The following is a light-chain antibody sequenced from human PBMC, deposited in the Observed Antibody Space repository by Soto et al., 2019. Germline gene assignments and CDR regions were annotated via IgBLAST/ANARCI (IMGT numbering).Light chain of an antibody. CDR3: QSYDSSLSEDLV. CDR1: SSNIGAGYY. Sequence: QSVLTQPPSVSGAPGQRVTISCTGSSSNIGAGYYVHWYQQLPGTAPKLLIYGNSNRPSGVPDRFSGSKSGTSASLAITGLQAEDEADYYCQSYDSSLSEDLVFGGGTKVTVL. CDR2: GNS. V-gene: IGLV1-40*01. J-gene: IGLJ2*01.